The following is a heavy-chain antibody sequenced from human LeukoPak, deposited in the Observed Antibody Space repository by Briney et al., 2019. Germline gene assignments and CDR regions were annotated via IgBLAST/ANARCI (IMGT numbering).Heavy chain of an antibody. V-gene: IGHV3-23*01. CDR2: VSGGGGGTT. CDR3: AKGGWDH. J-gene: IGHJ4*02. CDR1: GFTFNSYG. D-gene: IGHD6-19*01. Sequence: GGSLRLSCVASGFTFNSYGMIWVRQAPGKGLDWVSTVSGGGGGTTYYADSVKGRFTVSRDNSKSTVFLQMNSLRAEDTAIYYCAKGGWDHWGQGTLVTVSS.